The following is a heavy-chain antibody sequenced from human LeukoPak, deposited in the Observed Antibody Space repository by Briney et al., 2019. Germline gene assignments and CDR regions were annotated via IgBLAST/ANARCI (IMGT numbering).Heavy chain of an antibody. CDR2: IYYSGST. CDR3: ARLREYDFWSGYYLGYGMDV. D-gene: IGHD3-3*01. Sequence: PSETLSLTCTVSGGSISSGGYYWSWIRQHPGKGLEWIGYIYYSGSTYYNPSLKSRVTISVDTSKNQFSLKLSSVTAADTAVYYCARLREYDFWSGYYLGYGMDVWGQGTTVTVSS. J-gene: IGHJ6*02. V-gene: IGHV4-31*03. CDR1: GGSISSGGYY.